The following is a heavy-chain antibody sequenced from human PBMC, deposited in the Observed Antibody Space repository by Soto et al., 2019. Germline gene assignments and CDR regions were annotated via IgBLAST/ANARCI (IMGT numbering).Heavy chain of an antibody. J-gene: IGHJ6*02. Sequence: QVQLVQSGGGVVQPGRSLRLSCAASGVTFSSYGMHWVRQAPGKGLEWVAVIGHDGSNKYYADSVKGRVTISRDNSKNTRNLHMNSMSAEATAAYLCARDFFTGEGANYYGMAVWGQGTTVTVSS. CDR3: ARDFFTGEGANYYGMAV. CDR2: IGHDGSNK. V-gene: IGHV3-33*01. D-gene: IGHD1-26*01. CDR1: GVTFSSYG.